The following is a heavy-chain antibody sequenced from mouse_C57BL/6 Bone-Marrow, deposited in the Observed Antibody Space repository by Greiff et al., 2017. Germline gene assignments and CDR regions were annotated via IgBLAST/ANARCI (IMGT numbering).Heavy chain of an antibody. J-gene: IGHJ1*03. CDR3: ARDYGSSFDV. CDR2: INPYNGGT. CDR1: GYTFTDYY. Sequence: EVQLQESGPVLVKPGASVTMSCKASGYTFTDYYMNWVKQSHGKSLEWIGVINPYNGGTSYNQKFKGKATFTVDKSSSTAYMELNSLTSEDAAGYYCARDYGSSFDVGGTGTTVTVSS. D-gene: IGHD1-1*01. V-gene: IGHV1-19*01.